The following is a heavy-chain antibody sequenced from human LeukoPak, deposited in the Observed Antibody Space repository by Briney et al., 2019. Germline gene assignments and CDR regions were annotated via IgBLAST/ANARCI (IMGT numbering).Heavy chain of an antibody. D-gene: IGHD3-3*01. CDR1: GFTFGDYA. V-gene: IGHV3-49*04. CDR3: TRAGYDFWSGYYTGMVGYYFDY. CDR2: IRSKAYGGTT. J-gene: IGHJ4*02. Sequence: GGSLRLSCTASGFTFGDYAMSWVRQAPGKGLKWVGFIRSKAYGGTTEYAASVKGRFTISRDDSKSIAYLQMNSLKTEDTAVYYCTRAGYDFWSGYYTGMVGYYFDYWGQGTLVTVSS.